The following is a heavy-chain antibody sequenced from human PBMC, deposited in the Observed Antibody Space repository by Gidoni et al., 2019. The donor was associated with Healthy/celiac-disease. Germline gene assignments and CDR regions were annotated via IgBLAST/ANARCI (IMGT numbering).Heavy chain of an antibody. CDR3: ARGPPRRAPYYYYGMDV. J-gene: IGHJ6*02. CDR1: GFTFSSYW. CDR2: IKQDGSEK. V-gene: IGHV3-7*04. Sequence: EVQLVESGGGLVQPGGSLRLSCAASGFTFSSYWMSWVRQAPGKGLEWGANIKQDGSEKYYVDSVKGRFTISRDNAKNSLYLQMNSLRAEDTAVYYCARGPPRRAPYYYYGMDVWGQGTTVTVSS.